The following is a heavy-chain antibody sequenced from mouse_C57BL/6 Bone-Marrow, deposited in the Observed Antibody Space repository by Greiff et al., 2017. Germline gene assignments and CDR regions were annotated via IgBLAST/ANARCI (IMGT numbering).Heavy chain of an antibody. J-gene: IGHJ3*01. CDR3: TPIYYDYDVFAY. V-gene: IGHV6-6*01. D-gene: IGHD2-4*01. CDR1: GFTFSDAW. CDR2: IRNKANNHAT. Sequence: EVKVVESGGGLVQPGGSMKLSCAASGFTFSDAWMDWVRQSPEKGLEWVAEIRNKANNHATYYAESVKGRFTISRDDSKSSVYLQMNSLRAEDTGIYYCTPIYYDYDVFAYWGQGTLVTVSA.